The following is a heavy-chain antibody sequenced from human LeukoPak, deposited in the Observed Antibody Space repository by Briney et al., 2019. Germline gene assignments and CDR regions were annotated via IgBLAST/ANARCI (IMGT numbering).Heavy chain of an antibody. V-gene: IGHV3-23*01. Sequence: GGSLRLSCAASGFTFSSYAMSWVRLAPGKGLEWVSAISGSGGSTYYADSVKGRFTISRDNSKNTLYLQMNSLRAEDTAVYYCAKDPERLLWFGEPGNYFDYWGQGTLVTVSS. CDR3: AKDPERLLWFGEPGNYFDY. CDR1: GFTFSSYA. D-gene: IGHD3-10*01. CDR2: ISGSGGST. J-gene: IGHJ4*02.